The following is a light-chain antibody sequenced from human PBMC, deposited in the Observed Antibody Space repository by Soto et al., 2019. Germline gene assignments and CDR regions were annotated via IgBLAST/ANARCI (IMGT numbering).Light chain of an antibody. V-gene: IGLV2-23*01. CDR1: SSDVGSYNL. Sequence: QSALTQPASVSGSPGQSITISCTGTSSDVGSYNLVSWYQQHPGKAPKLMIYEGSKRPSGVSNRFSGSKSGNTASRTISGLQAEDEGDYYCCSYAGSSLVVFCGGTKVTVL. J-gene: IGLJ2*01. CDR2: EGS. CDR3: CSYAGSSLVV.